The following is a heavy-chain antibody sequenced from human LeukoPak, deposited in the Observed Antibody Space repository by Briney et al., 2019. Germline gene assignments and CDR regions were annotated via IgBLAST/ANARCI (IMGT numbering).Heavy chain of an antibody. CDR3: ARSPGICSEYGRLEY. J-gene: IGHJ4*02. CDR2: IFHTRRT. CDR1: GDPNSRGGDF. Sequence: SETLSLTCAVSGDPNSRGGDFWHSIRQRPGNVLEWIGYIFHTRRTNYNPSHKGRVIISIDTSKSQFSLKLSSVTAADTAVYFCARSPGICSEYGRLEYWGQGALVTVSS. V-gene: IGHV4-31*11. D-gene: IGHD3-10*01.